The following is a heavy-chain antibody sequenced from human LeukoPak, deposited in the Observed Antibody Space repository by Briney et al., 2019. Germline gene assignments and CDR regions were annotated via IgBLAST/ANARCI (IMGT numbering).Heavy chain of an antibody. Sequence: SETLSLTCAVYGGSFSGYYWTWIRQPPGKGLEWIGEINHSGSTNYNPSLKSRVTVLVDTSKNQFSLKMRSVTAADTGVYYCARARETEAIDSWGQGTLVTVSS. D-gene: IGHD6-25*01. CDR1: GGSFSGYY. CDR3: ARARETEAIDS. CDR2: INHSGST. J-gene: IGHJ4*02. V-gene: IGHV4-34*01.